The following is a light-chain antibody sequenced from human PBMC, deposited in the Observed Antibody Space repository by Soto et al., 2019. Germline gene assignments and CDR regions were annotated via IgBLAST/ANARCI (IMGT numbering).Light chain of an antibody. CDR2: AAS. V-gene: IGKV1-39*01. CDR3: QQSYSTPT. J-gene: IGKJ3*01. Sequence: DIQMTQSPSSLSASVGDRVTITCRASQSISSYLNWYQQKPGKAPKLLIYAASSLQSGVPSRVSGSGSGTGFTLTISSLQPEDFATYYCQQSYSTPTFGPGTKVDIK. CDR1: QSISSY.